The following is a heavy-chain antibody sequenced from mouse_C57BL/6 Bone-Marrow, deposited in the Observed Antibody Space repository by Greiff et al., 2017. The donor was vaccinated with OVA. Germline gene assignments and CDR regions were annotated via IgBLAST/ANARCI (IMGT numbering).Heavy chain of an antibody. Sequence: EVQLQQSGAELVRPGASVKLSCTASGFNIKDDYMHWVKQRPEQGLEWIGWIDPENGDTEYASKFQGKATLTADTSSSTAYLQLSSLPSEAAAVSYCTTSLLRYWGQGTLVTVSA. D-gene: IGHD2-1*01. J-gene: IGHJ3*01. V-gene: IGHV14-4*01. CDR3: TTSLLRY. CDR1: GFNIKDDY. CDR2: IDPENGDT.